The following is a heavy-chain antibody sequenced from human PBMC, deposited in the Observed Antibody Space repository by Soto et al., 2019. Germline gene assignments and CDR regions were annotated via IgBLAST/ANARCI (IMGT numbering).Heavy chain of an antibody. V-gene: IGHV4-30-2*01. J-gene: IGHJ3*02. CDR2: ICNIGST. CDR1: GGYSSGGYYS. CDR3: ATYRNFFQI. Sequence: PSETLSLTCAVSGGYSSGGYYSWSWILQPPGKGLEGVVFICNIGSTYYNSSLKSLVTISVDRSKNHFFLNLTSVTAADTAVYYCATYRNFFQIWGQGTKVTVSS.